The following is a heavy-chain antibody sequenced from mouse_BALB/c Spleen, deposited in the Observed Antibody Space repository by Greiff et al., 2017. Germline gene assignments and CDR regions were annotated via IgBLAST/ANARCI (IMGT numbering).Heavy chain of an antibody. J-gene: IGHJ4*01. Sequence: VQLQQSGPGLVQPSQSLSITCTVSGFSLTSYGVHWVRQSPGKGLEWLGVIWSGGSTDYNAAFISRLSISKDNSKSQVFFKMNSLQANDTAIYYCASRYDESTSYYAMDYWGQGTSVTVSS. CDR1: GFSLTSYG. D-gene: IGHD2-14*01. CDR2: IWSGGST. V-gene: IGHV2-2*02. CDR3: ASRYDESTSYYAMDY.